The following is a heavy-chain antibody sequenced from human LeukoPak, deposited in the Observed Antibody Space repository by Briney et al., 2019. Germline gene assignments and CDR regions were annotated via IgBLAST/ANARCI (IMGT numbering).Heavy chain of an antibody. J-gene: IGHJ5*01. D-gene: IGHD4-11*01. Sequence: PSETLSLTCTVSGGSINNYYWTWIRQPPGKGLEWIGSIFYSGRTNYNPSLRSRLFISVDTSNNQFSLKLSSVTAADTAVYYCAREDYSGGNNWFDFWGQGTLVTVSS. CDR3: AREDYSGGNNWFDF. CDR1: GGSINNYY. V-gene: IGHV4-59*01. CDR2: IFYSGRT.